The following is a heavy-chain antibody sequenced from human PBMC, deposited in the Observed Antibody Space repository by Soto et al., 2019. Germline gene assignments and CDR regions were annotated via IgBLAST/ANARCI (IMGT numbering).Heavy chain of an antibody. CDR2: INPNSGGT. CDR1: GYTFTGYY. J-gene: IGHJ6*02. Sequence: QVQLVQSGAEVKKPGASVKVSCKASGYTFTGYYMHWVRQAPGQGLEWMGWINPNSGGTNYAKKLQGWVTMTRDTSISTAYMELSRLRSDDTAVYYCATESSSSQKFYGMDVWGQGTTVTVSS. D-gene: IGHD6-13*01. CDR3: ATESSSSQKFYGMDV. V-gene: IGHV1-2*04.